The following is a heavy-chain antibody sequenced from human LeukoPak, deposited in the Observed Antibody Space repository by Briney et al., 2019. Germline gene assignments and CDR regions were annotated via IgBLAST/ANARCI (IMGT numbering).Heavy chain of an antibody. V-gene: IGHV6-1*01. CDR2: AYHRSKWYN. CDR3: ARDFGTTGWHTFDY. Sequence: SQTLSLTCVVSGDIVSSKNGAWNWIRQSPSRGLEWLGRAYHRSKWYNDYAESMEGRMTISQDTSKHQYSLHLNSVTPDDTAVYYCARDFGTTGWHTFDYWGQGTLVTVSS. J-gene: IGHJ4*02. CDR1: GDIVSSKNGA. D-gene: IGHD6-19*01.